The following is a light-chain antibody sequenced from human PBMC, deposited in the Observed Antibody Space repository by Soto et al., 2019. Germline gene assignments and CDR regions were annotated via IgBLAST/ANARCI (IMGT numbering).Light chain of an antibody. J-gene: IGKJ2*01. CDR2: DAS. Sequence: DIQMTQSPSTLSASVGDRVTITCRASETVTKWLAWYQQKPGKAPNLLIYDASRLQIGVPSRFSGSESGADFTLTISSLQPGDFATYYCQQYSTYPYTFGQGTKLEIK. CDR3: QQYSTYPYT. CDR1: ETVTKW. V-gene: IGKV1-5*01.